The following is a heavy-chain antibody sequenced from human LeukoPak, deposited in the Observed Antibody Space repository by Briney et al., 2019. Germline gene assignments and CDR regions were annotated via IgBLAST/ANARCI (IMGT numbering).Heavy chain of an antibody. CDR3: ARRWGWYFDY. Sequence: ASETLSLTCAVSGYSISSGNYWGWIRQPPGKGLEWIGSIYHSGSTYYNPSLKSRVTISVDTSKNQFSLKLSSVTAADTAVYYCARRWGWYFDYWGQGTLVTVSS. CDR1: GYSISSGNY. V-gene: IGHV4-38-2*01. D-gene: IGHD3-16*01. CDR2: IYHSGST. J-gene: IGHJ4*02.